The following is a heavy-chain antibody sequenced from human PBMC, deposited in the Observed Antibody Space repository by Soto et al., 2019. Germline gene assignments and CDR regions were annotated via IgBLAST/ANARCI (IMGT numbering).Heavy chain of an antibody. V-gene: IGHV4-4*07. Sequence: PSETLSLTCTVSGGSISSYYWSWIRQPAGKGLEWIGRIYTSGSTNYSPSLKSRVTMSVDTSKNQFSLKLSSVTAADTAVYYCARDLHDFWSGYCYYYYGMDVWGQGTTVTV. CDR1: GGSISSYY. J-gene: IGHJ6*02. CDR3: ARDLHDFWSGYCYYYYGMDV. CDR2: IYTSGST. D-gene: IGHD3-3*01.